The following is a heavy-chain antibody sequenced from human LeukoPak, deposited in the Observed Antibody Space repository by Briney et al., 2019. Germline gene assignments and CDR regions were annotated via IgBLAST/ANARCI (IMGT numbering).Heavy chain of an antibody. D-gene: IGHD4-17*01. Sequence: SGTLSLTCTVSGDSISNYYWSWIRQPAGKGLEWIGRIYTSGSTNYNSSLKSRVTMSVDTSKNQFSLKLNSVTAADTAVYYCARFCYGDYCFDYWGQGTLVTVSS. J-gene: IGHJ4*02. CDR2: IYTSGST. V-gene: IGHV4-4*07. CDR3: ARFCYGDYCFDY. CDR1: GDSISNYY.